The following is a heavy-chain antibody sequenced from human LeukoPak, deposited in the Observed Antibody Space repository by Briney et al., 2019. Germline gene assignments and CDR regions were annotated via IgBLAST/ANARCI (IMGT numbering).Heavy chain of an antibody. D-gene: IGHD2-15*01. Sequence: SETLSLTCTVSGGSISSGGYYWSWIRQHPGKGLEWIGYIYYSGSTYYNPSLKSRVTISVDTSKNQFSLKLSSVTAADTAVYYCARGEIVVVAADYRYYYYGMDVWGQGTTVTVSS. V-gene: IGHV4-30-4*08. J-gene: IGHJ6*02. CDR1: GGSISSGGYY. CDR3: ARGEIVVVAADYRYYYYGMDV. CDR2: IYYSGST.